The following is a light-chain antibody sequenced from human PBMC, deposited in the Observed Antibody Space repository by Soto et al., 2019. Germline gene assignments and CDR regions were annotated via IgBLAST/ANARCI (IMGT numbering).Light chain of an antibody. Sequence: QSVLTQPPSVSGAPGQRVTISCTGSSSNIGAGYDVHWYQQLPGTAPKLLIYANNNRPSGVPDRFSGSKSGTSASLAITGLQAEDEADYYCQSYARSLSGSGVFGGGTKLTVL. CDR3: QSYARSLSGSGV. CDR2: ANN. CDR1: SSNIGAGYD. V-gene: IGLV1-40*01. J-gene: IGLJ2*01.